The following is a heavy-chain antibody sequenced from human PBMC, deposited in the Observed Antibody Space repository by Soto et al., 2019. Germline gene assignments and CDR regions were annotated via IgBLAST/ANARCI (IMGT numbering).Heavy chain of an antibody. CDR2: IYTAGGT. Sequence: EVQLVETGGGLIQPGGSLRLSCAASGFTVSNTYMTWVRQPPGKGLECVSVIYTAGGTNYADSVKGRFINSTDNSKNTLEHQRNSRRAEDTAVYYCARALPVAKGGFDPWGQGALVTGAS. D-gene: IGHD2-2*01. V-gene: IGHV3-53*02. CDR1: GFTVSNTY. CDR3: ARALPVAKGGFDP. J-gene: IGHJ5*02.